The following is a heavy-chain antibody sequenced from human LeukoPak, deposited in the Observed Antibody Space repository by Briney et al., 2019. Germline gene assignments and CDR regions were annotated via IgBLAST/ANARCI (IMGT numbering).Heavy chain of an antibody. CDR3: ASLSLGHY. V-gene: IGHV3-53*01. J-gene: IGHJ4*02. Sequence: GGSLRLSCAASGFTVSNNYMSWVRQAPGKGLEWVSVIYSGGSTYYADSVKGRFTISRDTSQNTLSLQMNSLRAEDTAVYYCASLSLGHYWGQGTLVTVSS. CDR2: IYSGGST. D-gene: IGHD6-6*01. CDR1: GFTVSNNY.